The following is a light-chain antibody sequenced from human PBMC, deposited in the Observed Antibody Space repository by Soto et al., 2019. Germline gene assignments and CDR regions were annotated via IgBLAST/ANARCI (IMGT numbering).Light chain of an antibody. V-gene: IGKV3-20*01. CDR3: QHYSGSPRT. CDR2: GVF. J-gene: IGKJ2*01. Sequence: TVLTQSPGSVSLSPGERATLSCRTTQTVTSNYLAWYQQKPGQAPRLLIYGVFNRATGIPDRFSGSGSGTDFTLTISGLEPEESAIYYCQHYSGSPRTFGQGTKLEIK. CDR1: QTVTSNY.